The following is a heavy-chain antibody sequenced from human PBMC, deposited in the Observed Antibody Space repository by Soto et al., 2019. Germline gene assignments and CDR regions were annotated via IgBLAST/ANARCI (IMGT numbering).Heavy chain of an antibody. V-gene: IGHV1-2*04. CDR1: GYTFTDYY. D-gene: IGHD2-2*01. J-gene: IGHJ4*02. CDR3: ARGRSFSTSWSDY. Sequence: QVQLVQSGAEVKKPGASVKVSCKASGYTFTDYYIHWVRQAPGQGLEWLGWINPKSGGTEYAQNFKGWATMTGDTSINTAYMELKRLKPDDTAVYYCARGRSFSTSWSDYWGQGTLVTVSS. CDR2: INPKSGGT.